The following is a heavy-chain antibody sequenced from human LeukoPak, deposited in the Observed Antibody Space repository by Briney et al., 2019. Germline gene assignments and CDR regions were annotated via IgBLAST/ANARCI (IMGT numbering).Heavy chain of an antibody. Sequence: GGTLRLSCAASGLTFSSYGMSWVRQAPGKGLEWVSAISGSGGSTYYADSVKGRFTISRDNSKNTLYLQMNSLRAEDTAVYYCAKPTNHCSGGSCYSGAFDIWGQGTMVTVSS. D-gene: IGHD2-15*01. CDR2: ISGSGGST. V-gene: IGHV3-23*01. CDR3: AKPTNHCSGGSCYSGAFDI. CDR1: GLTFSSYG. J-gene: IGHJ3*02.